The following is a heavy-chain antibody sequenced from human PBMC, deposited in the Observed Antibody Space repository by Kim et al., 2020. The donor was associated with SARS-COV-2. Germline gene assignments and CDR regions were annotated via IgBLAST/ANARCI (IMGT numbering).Heavy chain of an antibody. CDR2: ISGDGNIA. J-gene: IGHJ3*02. CDR1: GFTFKDYA. Sequence: GGSLRLSCAASGFTFKDYAMHWVRQAPGKGLEWVSLISGDGNIAHYIDSVKGRFTISRDNSRNSLYLQINSLRPAYTALYYCATDMGIASGDVFDTWGQG. CDR3: ATDMGIASGDVFDT. V-gene: IGHV3-43*02. D-gene: IGHD6-13*01.